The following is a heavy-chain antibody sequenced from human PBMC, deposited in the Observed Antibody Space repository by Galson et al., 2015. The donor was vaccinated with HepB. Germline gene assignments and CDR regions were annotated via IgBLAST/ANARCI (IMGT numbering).Heavy chain of an antibody. CDR1: GFTFSSYS. D-gene: IGHD5-18*01. Sequence: SLRLSCAASGFTFSSYSMNWVRQAPGKGLEWVSSISSSSSYIYYADSVKGRFTISRDNAKNSLYLQMNSLRAEDTAVYYCARAGDTAMVPLYYYYGMDVWGQGTTVTVSS. CDR2: ISSSSSYI. V-gene: IGHV3-21*01. CDR3: ARAGDTAMVPLYYYYGMDV. J-gene: IGHJ6*02.